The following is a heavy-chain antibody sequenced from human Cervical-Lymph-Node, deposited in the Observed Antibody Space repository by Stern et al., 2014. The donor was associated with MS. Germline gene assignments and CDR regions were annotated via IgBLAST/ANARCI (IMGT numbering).Heavy chain of an antibody. V-gene: IGHV4-31*03. D-gene: IGHD5-18*01. CDR2: IYYSGST. J-gene: IGHJ4*02. CDR3: ARGEDTAMVSPAY. Sequence: VQLEESGPGLVKPSQTLSLTCTVSGGSISNGGYYWSWIRQHPGKGLEWIGYIYYSGSTYYNPSLKSRATISIDTSKNQFSLKLSSVSAADTAVYYCARGEDTAMVSPAYWGQGTLVTVSS. CDR1: GGSISNGGYY.